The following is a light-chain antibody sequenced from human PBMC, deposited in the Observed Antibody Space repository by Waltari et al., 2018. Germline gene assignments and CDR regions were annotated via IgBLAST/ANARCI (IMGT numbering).Light chain of an antibody. V-gene: IGKV1-5*01. J-gene: IGKJ2*01. Sequence: DIQMTQSPSTPSASVGDRVTITGRATQSISSWLAWYQQKPGQAPKLLIYDASSLERGVPSRFSGSGSGTEFTLTISSLQPDDFATYYCQQYNSYPYTFGQGTKLEIK. CDR3: QQYNSYPYT. CDR1: QSISSW. CDR2: DAS.